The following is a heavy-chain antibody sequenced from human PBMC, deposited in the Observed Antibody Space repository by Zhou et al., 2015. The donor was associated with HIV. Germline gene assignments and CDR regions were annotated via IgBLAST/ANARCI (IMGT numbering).Heavy chain of an antibody. V-gene: IGHV1-69*01. CDR1: GGTFSSYA. D-gene: IGHD2-2*01. J-gene: IGHJ5*02. Sequence: QVQLVQSGAEVKKPGSSVKVSCKASGGTFSSYAISWVRQAPGQGLEWMGGIIPIFGTANYAQKFQGRVTITADESTSTAYMELSSLRSEDTAVYYCARDTPDCSSTSCSHNWFDPWGQGTLVHRLL. CDR3: ARDTPDCSSTSCSHNWFDP. CDR2: IIPIFGTA.